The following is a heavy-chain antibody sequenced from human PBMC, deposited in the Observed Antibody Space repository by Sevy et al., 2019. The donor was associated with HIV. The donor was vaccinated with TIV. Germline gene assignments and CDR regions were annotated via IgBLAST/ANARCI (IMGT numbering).Heavy chain of an antibody. V-gene: IGHV3-74*01. CDR2: IDSDGSST. CDR3: ARGTVPATGRAFDI. D-gene: IGHD2-8*02. Sequence: GGSLRLSCAGTGFTFSSYVMSWVRQAPGKGLVWVSRIDSDGSSTYYADSVKGRFTFSRDNAKNTLYLQMNSLRAEDTAVYFCARGTVPATGRAFDIWGQGTMVTVSS. J-gene: IGHJ3*02. CDR1: GFTFSSYV.